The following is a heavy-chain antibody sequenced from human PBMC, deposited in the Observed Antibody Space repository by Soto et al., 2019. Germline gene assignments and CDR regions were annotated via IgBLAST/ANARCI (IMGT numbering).Heavy chain of an antibody. D-gene: IGHD2-2*01. Sequence: VQLVESGGGLVQPGRSLRLSCAASGFTFSYHYMSWVRRAPGKGLEWISYISSSGGALYYADSVKGRFTISRDNAKNSLYLQMNSLRVEDTAVYYCARDPDTSSKIDYWGQGTLVTVSS. CDR3: ARDPDTSSKIDY. J-gene: IGHJ4*02. CDR1: GFTFSYHY. V-gene: IGHV3-11*01. CDR2: ISSSGGAL.